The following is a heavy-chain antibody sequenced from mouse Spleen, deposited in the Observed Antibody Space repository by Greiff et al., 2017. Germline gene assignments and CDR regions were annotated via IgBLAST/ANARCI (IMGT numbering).Heavy chain of an antibody. CDR2: ISSGGGNT. V-gene: IGHV5-9*04. Sequence: EVKLVESGGGLVKLGGSLKLSCAASGFTFSSYAMSWVRQTPEKRLEWVATISSGGGNTYYPDSVKGRFTISRDNAKNTLYLQMSSLKSEDTAMYYCARILYGNYRGYAMDYWGQGTSVTVSS. D-gene: IGHD2-10*02. J-gene: IGHJ4*01. CDR3: ARILYGNYRGYAMDY. CDR1: GFTFSSYA.